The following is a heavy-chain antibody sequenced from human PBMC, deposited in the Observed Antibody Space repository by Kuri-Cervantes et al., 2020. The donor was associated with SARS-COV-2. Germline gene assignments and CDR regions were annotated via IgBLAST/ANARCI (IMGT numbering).Heavy chain of an antibody. CDR1: GGSFDYYY. D-gene: IGHD3-3*01. V-gene: IGHV4-4*07. CDR2: VFTTGIT. Sequence: SETLSLTCTVSGGSFDYYYWSWIRQPAGKGLEWIGLVFTTGITTYNPSLKSRVTMSVDTSKKQFSLELRSVTAADTAIYYCARDRYDFWPNQVGADYSGLDVWGQGTTVTVSS. CDR3: ARDRYDFWPNQVGADYSGLDV. J-gene: IGHJ6*01.